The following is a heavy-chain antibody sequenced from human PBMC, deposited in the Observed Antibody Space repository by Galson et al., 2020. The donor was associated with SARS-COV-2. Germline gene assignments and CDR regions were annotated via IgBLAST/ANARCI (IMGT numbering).Heavy chain of an antibody. Sequence: GESLKISCAASGFTFSSYGMHWVRQAPGKGLEWVAVISYDGSNKYYADSVKGRFTISRDNSKNTLYLQMNSLRAEDTAVYYCAKDQGMVRGVIYYYYGMDVWGQGTTVTVSS. J-gene: IGHJ6*02. V-gene: IGHV3-30*18. CDR2: ISYDGSNK. D-gene: IGHD3-10*01. CDR1: GFTFSSYG. CDR3: AKDQGMVRGVIYYYYGMDV.